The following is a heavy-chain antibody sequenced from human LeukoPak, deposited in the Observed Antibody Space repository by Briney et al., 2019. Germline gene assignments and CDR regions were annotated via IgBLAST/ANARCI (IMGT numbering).Heavy chain of an antibody. CDR1: GDSVSSNSAA. J-gene: IGHJ4*02. Sequence: PSQTLSLTCAISGDSVSSNSAAWHWIRQSPSRGLEWLGRTYYRSKLYNDYAVSVKSRITIIPDQYKNQSSLQLNSVPPEDTAVYYCVRFGELLGGFDYWGQGTLVTVSS. CDR3: VRFGELLGGFDY. D-gene: IGHD3-10*01. V-gene: IGHV6-1*01. CDR2: TYYRSKLYN.